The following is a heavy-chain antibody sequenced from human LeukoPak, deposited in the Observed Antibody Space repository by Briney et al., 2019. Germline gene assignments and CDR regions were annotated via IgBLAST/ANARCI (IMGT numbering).Heavy chain of an antibody. D-gene: IGHD4-17*01. V-gene: IGHV1-3*01. CDR2: VNAGNGNT. J-gene: IGHJ4*02. CDR1: GYTFTSYA. CDR3: ARDRDFTVTFER. Sequence: GASVKVSCKASGYTFTSYAMHWVRQAPGQRLEWMGWVNAGNGNTKYSQKFQGRVTITRDTSASTAYMELSSLRSEDTAVYYCARDRDFTVTFERWGQGTLVTVSS.